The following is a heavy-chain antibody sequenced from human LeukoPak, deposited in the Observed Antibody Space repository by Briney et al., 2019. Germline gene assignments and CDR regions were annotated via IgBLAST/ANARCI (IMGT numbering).Heavy chain of an antibody. CDR2: IRSGSTVT. D-gene: IGHD6-19*01. J-gene: IGHJ4*02. CDR3: ARSIAVGGTARFDY. CDR1: GFTFSSYG. V-gene: IGHV3-21*01. Sequence: GGSLRLSCAASGFTFSSYGMHWVRQASGKGLEWVSFIRSGSTVTYYADSVKGRFTISRDNAKNSLYLQMNSLRVEDTAVYYCARSIAVGGTARFDYWGQGTLVIVSS.